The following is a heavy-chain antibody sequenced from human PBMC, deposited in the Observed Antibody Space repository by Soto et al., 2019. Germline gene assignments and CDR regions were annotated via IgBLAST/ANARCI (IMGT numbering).Heavy chain of an antibody. J-gene: IGHJ6*02. D-gene: IGHD5-12*01. V-gene: IGHV1-69*02. CDR2: IIPILGIA. Sequence: QVQLVQSGAEVKKPGSSVKVSCKASGGTFSSYTISWVRQAPGQGLEWMGRIIPILGIANYAQKFQGRVTITADKSTSTAYMELSSLRSEDTAVYYCARGFFLKSERGGGGYDFPYGMDVWGQGTTVTVSS. CDR3: ARGFFLKSERGGGGYDFPYGMDV. CDR1: GGTFSSYT.